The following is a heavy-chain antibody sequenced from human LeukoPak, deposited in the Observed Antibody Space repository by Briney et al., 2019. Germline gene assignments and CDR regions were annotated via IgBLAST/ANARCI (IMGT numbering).Heavy chain of an antibody. Sequence: GGSLRLSCAASGFTVSSKYMSWVRQAPGRGLEWVSVIYSGGSTYYADSVKGRFTISRDNSKNTVYLQMNSLRAEDTAVYYCARESSGWLQLFDYWGQGTLVTVSS. CDR3: ARESSGWLQLFDY. CDR1: GFTVSSKY. CDR2: IYSGGST. V-gene: IGHV3-66*01. J-gene: IGHJ4*02. D-gene: IGHD5-24*01.